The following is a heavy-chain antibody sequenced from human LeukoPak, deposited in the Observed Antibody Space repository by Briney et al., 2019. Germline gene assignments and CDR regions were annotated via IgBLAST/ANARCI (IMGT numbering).Heavy chain of an antibody. CDR3: ARISGYYDYYYYYMDV. J-gene: IGHJ6*03. V-gene: IGHV4-34*01. CDR1: GGSMSSYY. Sequence: SETLSLTCSVSGGSMSSYYWSWIRQPPGKGLEWIGEINHSGSTNYNPSLKSRVTISVDTSKNQFSLKLSSVTAADTAVYYCARISGYYDYYYYYMDVWGKGTTVTISS. D-gene: IGHD3-22*01. CDR2: INHSGST.